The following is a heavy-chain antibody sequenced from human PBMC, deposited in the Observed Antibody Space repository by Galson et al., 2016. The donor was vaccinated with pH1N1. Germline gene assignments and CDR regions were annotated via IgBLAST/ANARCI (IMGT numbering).Heavy chain of an antibody. D-gene: IGHD4-17*01. V-gene: IGHV3-7*01. CDR1: GFTFSNYL. CDR2: IKQDGSEK. J-gene: IGHJ6*02. CDR3: VRDHDFGDSDPNHYYYGLDV. Sequence: SLRLSCATSGFTFSNYLMSWVRQAPGKGLEWVANIKQDGSEKFYLDSVKGRFTISRDNATKSLYLQMTSLRAEDTAVYYWVRDHDFGDSDPNHYYYGLDVWGQGTTVTVS.